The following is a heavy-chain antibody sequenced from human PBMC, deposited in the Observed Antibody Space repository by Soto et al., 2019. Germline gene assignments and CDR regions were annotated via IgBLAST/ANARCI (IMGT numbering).Heavy chain of an antibody. CDR1: GGAFSGYT. V-gene: IGHV1-69*02. Sequence: KGDWKGSGGAFSGYTITWLRQAPGKGLEWMGRIIPILDIANYAQKFQGRVTIPADKSTSTAYMELSSLRSEDTGVYYCAREGDMGGSAPWVQGSLVPGSS. CDR3: AREGDMGGSAP. CDR2: IIPILDIA. D-gene: IGHD2-15*01. J-gene: IGHJ5*02.